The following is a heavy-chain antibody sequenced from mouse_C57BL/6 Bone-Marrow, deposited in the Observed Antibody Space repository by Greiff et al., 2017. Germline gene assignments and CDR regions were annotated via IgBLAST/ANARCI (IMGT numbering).Heavy chain of an antibody. J-gene: IGHJ4*01. CDR3: ESYGYDRSYYAMDY. CDR2: IYPGGGYT. D-gene: IGHD2-2*01. CDR1: GYTFTNYW. Sequence: QVQLKESGAELVRPGTSVKMSCKASGYTFTNYWIGWAKQRPGHGLEWIGDIYPGGGYTNYNEKFKGKATLTADKSSSTAYMQFSSLTSEDSAIYYCESYGYDRSYYAMDYWGQGTSVTVSS. V-gene: IGHV1-63*01.